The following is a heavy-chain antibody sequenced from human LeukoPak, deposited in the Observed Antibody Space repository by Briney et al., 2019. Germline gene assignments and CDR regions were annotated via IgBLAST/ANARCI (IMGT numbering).Heavy chain of an antibody. V-gene: IGHV3-53*01. CDR3: ARRYSASWTSLDY. D-gene: IGHD6-13*01. CDR2: IYSGGTT. CDR1: GFTFSSYS. J-gene: IGHJ4*02. Sequence: GGSLRLSCAASGFTFSSYSMNWVRQAPGKGLEWVSVIYSGGTTYYADSVKGRFTISRDNSNNTLYLQMNSLRAEDTAVYYCARRYSASWTSLDYWGQGTLVTVSS.